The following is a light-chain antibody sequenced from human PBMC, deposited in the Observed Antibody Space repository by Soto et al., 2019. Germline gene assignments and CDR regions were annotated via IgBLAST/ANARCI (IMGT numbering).Light chain of an antibody. J-gene: IGKJ1*01. CDR1: QGISTL. CDR2: ESS. Sequence: IQLTQSPSSLSASLGYIFTITFRASQGISTLLAWYQQKPGKAPKVLIYESSLLQSGVPSRFSGSGSGTEFTLTINSLQSEDFAVYYCQQYNNWPRTFGQGTKV. V-gene: IGKV1-9*01. CDR3: QQYNNWPRT.